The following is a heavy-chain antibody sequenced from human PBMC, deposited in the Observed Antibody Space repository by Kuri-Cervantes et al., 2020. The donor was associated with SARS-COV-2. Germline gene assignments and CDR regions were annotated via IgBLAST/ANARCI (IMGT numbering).Heavy chain of an antibody. Sequence: AVKVSCNASGGTFSSYAISWVRQAPGQGLEWMGGIIPIFGTANYAQKFQGRVTITADESTSTAYMELSSLRSEDTAVYYCATPERGYSYGGYFDYWGQGTLVTVSS. CDR2: IIPIFGTA. D-gene: IGHD5-18*01. V-gene: IGHV1-69*13. J-gene: IGHJ4*02. CDR1: GGTFSSYA. CDR3: ATPERGYSYGGYFDY.